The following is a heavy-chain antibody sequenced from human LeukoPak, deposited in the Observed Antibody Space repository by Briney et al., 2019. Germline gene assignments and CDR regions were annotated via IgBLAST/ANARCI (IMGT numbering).Heavy chain of an antibody. Sequence: KPSETLSLTCAVSGGSISSSRYYWVWIRQPPGKGLEWIGSISYSGSTHYSPSLESRVTISVDTSKNQFSLRLSSVTAADTAFYYCARRDDFWNEPFYWGQGTLVTISS. CDR2: ISYSGST. V-gene: IGHV4-39*01. D-gene: IGHD3-3*01. J-gene: IGHJ4*02. CDR3: ARRDDFWNEPFY. CDR1: GGSISSSRYY.